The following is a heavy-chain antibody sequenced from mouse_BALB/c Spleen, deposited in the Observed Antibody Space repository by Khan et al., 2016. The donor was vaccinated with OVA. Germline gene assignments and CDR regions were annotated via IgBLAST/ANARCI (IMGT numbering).Heavy chain of an antibody. CDR2: IWSDGRT. J-gene: IGHJ3*01. D-gene: IGHD2-12*01. V-gene: IGHV2-2*01. CDR3: ARNSYRYAFTY. Sequence: QVQLKESGPGLVQPSQSLSITCKVSGFSLSTYGIHWVRQSPGKGLEWLGLIWSDGRTDYNVPFISRLSITKDNFKSQVFFKMNSLQPDDTAIYYCARNSYRYAFTYWGQGTLVTVSA. CDR1: GFSLSTYG.